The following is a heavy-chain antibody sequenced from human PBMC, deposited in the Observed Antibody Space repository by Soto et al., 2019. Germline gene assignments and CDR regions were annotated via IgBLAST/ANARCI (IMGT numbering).Heavy chain of an antibody. CDR1: GFTFISYA. V-gene: IGHV3-23*01. CDR3: AKARMTTVTTCEY. Sequence: GGSLRLSCAASGFTFISYAMSWVRQAPGKGLEWVSVISGGGSNTYHADSVKGRFTISRDNSKNTLYLQMNSLRAEDTAVYYCAKARMTTVTTCEYWGQGTLVTVSS. CDR2: ISGGGSNT. J-gene: IGHJ4*02. D-gene: IGHD4-17*01.